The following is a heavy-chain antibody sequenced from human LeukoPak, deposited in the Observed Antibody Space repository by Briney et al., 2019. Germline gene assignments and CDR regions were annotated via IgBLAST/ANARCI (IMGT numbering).Heavy chain of an antibody. D-gene: IGHD1-26*01. V-gene: IGHV4-34*01. CDR1: GGSFSGYY. Sequence: PSETLSLTCAVYGGSFSGYYWSWIRQPPGKGLEWIGEINHSGSTNYNPSLKSRVTISVDTSKNQFSLKLSSVTAADTAVYYCARVRVGAMEGFDYWGQGTLVTVSS. J-gene: IGHJ4*02. CDR2: INHSGST. CDR3: ARVRVGAMEGFDY.